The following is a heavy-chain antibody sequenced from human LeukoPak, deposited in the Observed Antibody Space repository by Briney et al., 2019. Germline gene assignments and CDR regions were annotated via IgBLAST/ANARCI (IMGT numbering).Heavy chain of an antibody. J-gene: IGHJ3*02. V-gene: IGHV4-61*02. CDR2: IYTSGST. CDR3: ARAFPLLTIQLWEDAFDI. Sequence: PSETLSLTCTVSGCSISSGSYYWSWIQQPAGKVLKWIWRIYTSGSTNYNPSLKSRVTISVDTSKNQFSLKLSSVTAADTAVYYCARAFPLLTIQLWEDAFDIWGQGTMVTVSS. D-gene: IGHD5-18*01. CDR1: GCSISSGSYY.